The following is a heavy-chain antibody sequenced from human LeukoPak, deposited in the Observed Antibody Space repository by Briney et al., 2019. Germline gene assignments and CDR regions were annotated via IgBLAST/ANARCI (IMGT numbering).Heavy chain of an antibody. D-gene: IGHD3-9*01. CDR1: GYTFTGYY. J-gene: IGHJ4*02. Sequence: ASVKVSCKASGYTFTGYYLHWVRQAPGQGLEWMGWINPNTGGTNYAQRFQGRVTMTRDTSISTAYMELSGLRSDDTAVFYCAREVPTTGYNVWGQGTLVTVSS. CDR3: AREVPTTGYNV. V-gene: IGHV1-2*02. CDR2: INPNTGGT.